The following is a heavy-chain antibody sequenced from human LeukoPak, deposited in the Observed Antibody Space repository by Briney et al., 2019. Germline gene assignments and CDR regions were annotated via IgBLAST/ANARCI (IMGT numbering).Heavy chain of an antibody. CDR3: AAVPLDYGDPSSFDY. CDR2: IIPIFGTA. Sequence: ASVKVSCKASGGTFSSYAISWVRQAPGQGLEWMGGIIPIFGTANYAQKFQGRVTITADESTSTAYMELRSLRSDDTAVYYCAAVPLDYGDPSSFDYWGQGTLVTVSS. J-gene: IGHJ4*02. V-gene: IGHV1-69*13. CDR1: GGTFSSYA. D-gene: IGHD4-17*01.